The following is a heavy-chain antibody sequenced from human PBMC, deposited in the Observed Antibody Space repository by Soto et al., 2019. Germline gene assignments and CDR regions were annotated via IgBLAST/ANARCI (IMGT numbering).Heavy chain of an antibody. D-gene: IGHD2-15*01. V-gene: IGHV3-9*01. CDR3: AKDFAAGLDCSGGCCYSSAFDI. CDR2: ISWNSGSI. J-gene: IGHJ3*02. Sequence: DVQLVESGGGLVQPGRSLRLSCAASGFTFDDYAMHWVRQAPGKGLEWVAGISWNSGSIGYADSVKGRFTISRDNAKNSLYLQMNSLRAEDTALYYCAKDFAAGLDCSGGCCYSSAFDIWGQGTMVTVSS. CDR1: GFTFDDYA.